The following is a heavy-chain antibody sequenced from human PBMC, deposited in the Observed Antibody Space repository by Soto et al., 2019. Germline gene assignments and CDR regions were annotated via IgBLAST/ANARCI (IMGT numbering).Heavy chain of an antibody. J-gene: IGHJ5*02. V-gene: IGHV4-4*07. CDR1: GGSISSYY. Sequence: SETLSLTCTVSGGSISSYYWSWIRQPAGKGLEWIGRIYTSGSTNYNPSLKSRVTMSVDTSKNQFSLKLSSVTAADTAVYYCARGKGIAAAGPWWFAPWGQGTLVTVSS. CDR3: ARGKGIAAAGPWWFAP. CDR2: IYTSGST. D-gene: IGHD6-13*01.